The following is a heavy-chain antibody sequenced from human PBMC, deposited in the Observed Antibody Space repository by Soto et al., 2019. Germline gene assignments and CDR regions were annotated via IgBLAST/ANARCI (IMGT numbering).Heavy chain of an antibody. J-gene: IGHJ6*02. V-gene: IGHV1-69*01. CDR1: GGSFRNYG. CDR3: ARARDYDLLTAREYALDV. Sequence: QVQLVQSGAEVKKPGSSVRVSCKVSGGSFRNYGITWVRQSPGQGLEWMGGIMPVFGTAVYAQKFQGRVTIIADELTTTASLELSSLSSDDTAVYFCARARDYDLLTAREYALDVWGQGTTVTV. CDR2: IMPVFGTA. D-gene: IGHD3-9*01.